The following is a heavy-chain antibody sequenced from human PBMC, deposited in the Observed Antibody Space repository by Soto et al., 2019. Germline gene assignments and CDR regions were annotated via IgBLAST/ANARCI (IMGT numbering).Heavy chain of an antibody. CDR1: GFTFNDYA. Sequence: EVQLVESGGGLVQPGGSLRLSCAASGFTFNDYAMHWVRQAPGKGLDWVSGINWNSGNIGYADSVKGRFTISRDSAKNSLYLQMNILRAEDTALYYCAKGGSSSGRYSDYWGQGTLVTVSS. J-gene: IGHJ4*02. CDR2: INWNSGNI. D-gene: IGHD6-6*01. CDR3: AKGGSSSGRYSDY. V-gene: IGHV3-9*01.